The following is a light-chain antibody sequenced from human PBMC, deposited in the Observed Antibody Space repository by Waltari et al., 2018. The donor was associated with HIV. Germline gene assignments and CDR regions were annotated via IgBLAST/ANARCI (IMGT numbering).Light chain of an antibody. CDR3: CSYAGSPWM. Sequence: QSVLTQPRSLSGSPRQSVTISCTGTNADVGAYNYVSWNQQHPGKAPKLIIYDVTKRPSGVPDRFSGSKSGNTASLTISGLQAEDEADYYCCSYAGSPWMFGGGTRLTVL. CDR1: NADVGAYNY. V-gene: IGLV2-11*01. CDR2: DVT. J-gene: IGLJ3*02.